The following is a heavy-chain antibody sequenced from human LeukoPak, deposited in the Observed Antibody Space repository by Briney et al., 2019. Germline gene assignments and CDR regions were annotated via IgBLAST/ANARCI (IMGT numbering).Heavy chain of an antibody. V-gene: IGHV3-30-3*01. CDR1: EFTFSSYA. Sequence: GGSLRLSCAASEFTFSSYAMHWVRQAPGKGLEWVAVISYDGSNKYYADSVKGRFTISRDNAKNSLYLQMNSLRAEDTALYYCAKDIGYVRGVLNYWGQGTLVTVSS. D-gene: IGHD3-10*01. CDR3: AKDIGYVRGVLNY. J-gene: IGHJ4*02. CDR2: ISYDGSNK.